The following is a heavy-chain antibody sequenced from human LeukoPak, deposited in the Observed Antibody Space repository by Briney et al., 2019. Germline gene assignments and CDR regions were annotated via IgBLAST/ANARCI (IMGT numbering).Heavy chain of an antibody. Sequence: SETLSLTCTVSGGSISSYYWSWIRQPPGKGLEWIGYIYYSGSTNYNPSLKSRVTISVDTSKNQFSLKLSSVTAADTAVYYCARAGYYYDSSGYDIWGQGTMVTVSS. D-gene: IGHD3-22*01. V-gene: IGHV4-59*01. J-gene: IGHJ3*02. CDR1: GGSISSYY. CDR2: IYYSGST. CDR3: ARAGYYYDSSGYDI.